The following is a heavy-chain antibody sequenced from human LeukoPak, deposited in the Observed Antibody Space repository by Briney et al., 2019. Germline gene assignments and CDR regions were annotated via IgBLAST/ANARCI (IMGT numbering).Heavy chain of an antibody. CDR3: ARGAGGSGTASDY. V-gene: IGHV3-74*01. Sequence: GGALRLSCVASGFTFSSYWMHWVRQAPGKGLVRVSLINTDGSSTNYADSARGRFTISRDNAKNTLHLQMNSLRAEDTAVYYCARGAGGSGTASDYWGQGTLVTVSS. CDR2: INTDGSST. CDR1: GFTFSSYW. D-gene: IGHD3-10*01. J-gene: IGHJ4*02.